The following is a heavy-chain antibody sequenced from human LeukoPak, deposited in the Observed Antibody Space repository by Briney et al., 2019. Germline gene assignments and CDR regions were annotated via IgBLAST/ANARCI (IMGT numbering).Heavy chain of an antibody. CDR2: IYWNDDK. Sequence: SGPTLVKPTPPLTLTCTFSGFSLSTSGVGVGWIRQPPGKALEWLALIYWNDDKRYSPSLKSRVTITKDTSKNQAVLTMTDMDPVDTATYYCAHTYCTSTTCHLFDYWGQGTLVTVSS. CDR3: AHTYCTSTTCHLFDY. J-gene: IGHJ4*02. CDR1: GFSLSTSGVG. V-gene: IGHV2-5*01. D-gene: IGHD2-2*01.